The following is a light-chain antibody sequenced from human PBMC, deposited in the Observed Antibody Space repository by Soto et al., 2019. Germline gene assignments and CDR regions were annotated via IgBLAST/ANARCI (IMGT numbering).Light chain of an antibody. CDR1: QDISNY. Sequence: DIQMTQSPSSLSASVGDRVTITCQASQDISNYLNWYQQKPGKAPKVLIFDASNVETRVPSRFSGSKARTHFTFTNHSLQAEDIATYSCQQYEDIPHTFGEETKVEI. V-gene: IGKV1-33*01. CDR3: QQYEDIPHT. J-gene: IGKJ4*01. CDR2: DAS.